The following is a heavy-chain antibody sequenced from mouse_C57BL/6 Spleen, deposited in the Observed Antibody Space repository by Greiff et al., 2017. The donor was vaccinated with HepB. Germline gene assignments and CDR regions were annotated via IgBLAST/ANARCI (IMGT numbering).Heavy chain of an antibody. Sequence: EVKLMESGEGLVKPGGSLKLSCAASGFTFSSYAMSWVRQTPEKRLEWVAYISSGGDYIYYADTVKGRFTISRDNARNTLYLQMSSLKSEDTAMYYCTREDYYGSSYGTDWGQGTLVTVSA. J-gene: IGHJ3*01. CDR3: TREDYYGSSYGTD. CDR1: GFTFSSYA. D-gene: IGHD1-1*01. V-gene: IGHV5-9-1*02. CDR2: ISSGGDYI.